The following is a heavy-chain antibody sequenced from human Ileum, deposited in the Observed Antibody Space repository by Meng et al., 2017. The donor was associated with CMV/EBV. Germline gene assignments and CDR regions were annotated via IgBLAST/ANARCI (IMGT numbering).Heavy chain of an antibody. Sequence: GGSLRLSCAASAFTISSNYMSWVRQAPGKGLEWVSVIYSGGNTYYADSVKGRFTISRDNSKNTLYLQMNSLRAEDTAVYYCVREYCTSTSCYKAIDPWGQGTLVTVSS. CDR1: AFTISSNY. D-gene: IGHD2-2*02. V-gene: IGHV3-66*01. CDR2: IYSGGNT. CDR3: VREYCTSTSCYKAIDP. J-gene: IGHJ5*02.